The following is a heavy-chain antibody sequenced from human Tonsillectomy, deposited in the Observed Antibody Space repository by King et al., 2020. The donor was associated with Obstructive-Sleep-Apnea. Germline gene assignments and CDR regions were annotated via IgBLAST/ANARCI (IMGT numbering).Heavy chain of an antibody. CDR3: WGGVMTTVTIYGMDG. V-gene: IGHV4-34*01. D-gene: IGHD4-17*01. J-gene: IGHJ6*02. Sequence: VQLQQWGAGLLKPSETLSLTCAVYGGSFSGYYWSWIRQPSGKGLEWIGEINHSGSTNYNPSLKSRVTISVDTSKNQFSLKLSSLTAADTAEYYWWGGVMTTVTIYGMDGWGQGTTVTVSS. CDR1: GGSFSGYY. CDR2: INHSGST.